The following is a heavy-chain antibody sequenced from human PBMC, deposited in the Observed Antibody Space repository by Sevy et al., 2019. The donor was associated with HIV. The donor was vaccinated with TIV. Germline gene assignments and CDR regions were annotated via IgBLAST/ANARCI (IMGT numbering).Heavy chain of an antibody. CDR2: ITISGSST. V-gene: IGHV3-23*01. CDR1: GFTFSTYV. Sequence: GGSLRLSCAASGFTFSTYVMTWVRQAPGGGLEWVSVITISGSSTYYADSMKGRFTISGDNSKNTLYLQMNSLRADDTAVYYCAKDRVSGTYYTGDFDYWGQGTLVTVSS. D-gene: IGHD3-10*01. CDR3: AKDRVSGTYYTGDFDY. J-gene: IGHJ4*02.